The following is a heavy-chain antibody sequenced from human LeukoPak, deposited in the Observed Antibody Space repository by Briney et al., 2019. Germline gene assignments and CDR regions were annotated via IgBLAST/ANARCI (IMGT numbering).Heavy chain of an antibody. D-gene: IGHD1-14*01. CDR1: GFTFSSYA. CDR2: ISGSGTTI. CDR3: ANFKPPAPDALDI. J-gene: IGHJ3*02. V-gene: IGHV3-48*04. Sequence: GGSLRLSCAASGFTFSSYAMSWVRQAPGKGLEWISYISGSGTTIYYAASVKGRCTTSRDNAQNLVYLQMDSLRAEDTAVYYCANFKPPAPDALDIWGQGTWITVSS.